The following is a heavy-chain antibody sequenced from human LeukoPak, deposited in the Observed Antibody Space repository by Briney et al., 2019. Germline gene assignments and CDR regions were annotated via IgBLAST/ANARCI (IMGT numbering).Heavy chain of an antibody. CDR2: IYYSGST. V-gene: IGHV4-59*11. CDR1: GGSISSHY. Sequence: SSETLSLTCTVSGGSISSHYWSWIRQPPGKGLEWIGYIYYSGSTNYNPSLKSRVTISVDTSKNQFSLKLSSVTAADTAVYYCARDVLRGRLDVWGKGTTVTVSS. CDR3: ARDVLRGRLDV. J-gene: IGHJ6*04. D-gene: IGHD2-15*01.